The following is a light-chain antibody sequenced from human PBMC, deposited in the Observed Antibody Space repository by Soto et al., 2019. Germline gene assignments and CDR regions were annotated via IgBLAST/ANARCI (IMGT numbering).Light chain of an antibody. CDR2: GAS. CDR3: QHYNNWPPWT. CDR1: QSVSSN. J-gene: IGKJ1*01. V-gene: IGKV3-15*01. Sequence: EIVMTQSPATLSVSPGERATLSCRASQSVSSNLAWYQQKPGQAPRLLIYGASTRATGIPARFRCSGSGTEFTLTISSLQSEDWAVYYCQHYNNWPPWTFGQGTKVEIK.